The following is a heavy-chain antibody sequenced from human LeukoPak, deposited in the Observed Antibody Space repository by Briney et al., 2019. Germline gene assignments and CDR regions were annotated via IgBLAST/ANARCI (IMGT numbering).Heavy chain of an antibody. CDR1: GLPFSRYD. Sequence: GGSQRLSCAAWGLPFSRYDMLGPRQARGRGLEWVSDMSGSGGTTYYADSVKGRFTISRDNSKSTLYVQMNSLRAEDTAVYYCAIVVAARPGTIDPWGQGTLVTISS. D-gene: IGHD6-6*01. CDR3: AIVVAARPGTIDP. CDR2: MSGSGGTT. J-gene: IGHJ5*02. V-gene: IGHV3-23*01.